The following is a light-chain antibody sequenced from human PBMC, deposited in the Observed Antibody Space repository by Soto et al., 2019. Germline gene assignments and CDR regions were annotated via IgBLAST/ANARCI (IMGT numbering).Light chain of an antibody. Sequence: EIVLTQSPGTRSLSPPERATLSCSASTSLSSSYLAWYPQKPGQAPRRLIYGASSRATGIPDRFSGSGSGTDFTLTISRLEPEDFAVYYCQQYGSSPITFGQGTRLEIK. CDR3: QQYGSSPIT. J-gene: IGKJ5*01. CDR1: TSLSSSY. V-gene: IGKV3-20*01. CDR2: GAS.